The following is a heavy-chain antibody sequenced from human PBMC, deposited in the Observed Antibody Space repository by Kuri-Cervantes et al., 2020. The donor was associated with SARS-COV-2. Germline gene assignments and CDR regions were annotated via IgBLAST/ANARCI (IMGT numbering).Heavy chain of an antibody. V-gene: IGHV3-30*18. D-gene: IGHD3-10*01. Sequence: GGSLRLSCAASGITFSTYGMHWVRQAPGKGLEWVAIISYDGSNKYYAEPVKGRFTISRDNSKNTLYLQMNSLRAEDTAVYYCAKVVRGYYGSGSYEGGMDVWGQGTTVTVSS. CDR3: AKVVRGYYGSGSYEGGMDV. CDR1: GITFSTYG. J-gene: IGHJ6*02. CDR2: ISYDGSNK.